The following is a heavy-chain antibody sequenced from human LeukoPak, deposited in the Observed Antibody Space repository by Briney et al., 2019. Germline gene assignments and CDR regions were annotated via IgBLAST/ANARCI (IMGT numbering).Heavy chain of an antibody. CDR3: ARDSYNYGSGSLDY. V-gene: IGHV4-59*01. D-gene: IGHD5-18*01. CDR1: GGSISGYY. CDR2: IHDSGNT. Sequence: SEILSLTCTVSGGSISGYYWSWIRQPPGKGLEWIGFIHDSGNTYYNASLKSRVTISVDTSKNQFSLKLSSVTAADTAMHYCARDSYNYGSGSLDYWGRGTLVTVSS. J-gene: IGHJ4*02.